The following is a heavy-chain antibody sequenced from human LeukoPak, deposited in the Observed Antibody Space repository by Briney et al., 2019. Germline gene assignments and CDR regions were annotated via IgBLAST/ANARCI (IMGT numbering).Heavy chain of an antibody. CDR3: ARHRRADFRPGGPIDY. V-gene: IGHV4-39*01. CDR1: GGSISSSSYY. D-gene: IGHD3-3*01. J-gene: IGHJ4*02. CDR2: IYYTGSI. Sequence: TSETLSLTCTVSGGSISSSSYYWDWIRQPPGKGLEWIASIYYTGSIYYNPSLKSRVTISVDTSKNQFSLNVNSVTAADTAVYYCARHRRADFRPGGPIDYWGQGTLVTVSS.